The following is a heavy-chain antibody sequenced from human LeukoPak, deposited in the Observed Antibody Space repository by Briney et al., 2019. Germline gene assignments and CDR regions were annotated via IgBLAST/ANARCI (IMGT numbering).Heavy chain of an antibody. CDR3: ARGGIRYCSGGSCYYYYYSMEV. J-gene: IGHJ6*03. Sequence: ASVKVSCKSSGYTFTSYGISWGRQAPGQGREWMGWISAYNGNTNYAQKLQGRVTMTTDTSPSTAYMELRSLRSDDTAVYYCARGGIRYCSGGSCYYYYYSMEVWGKGTTVTVSS. CDR1: GYTFTSYG. V-gene: IGHV1-18*01. CDR2: ISAYNGNT. D-gene: IGHD2-15*01.